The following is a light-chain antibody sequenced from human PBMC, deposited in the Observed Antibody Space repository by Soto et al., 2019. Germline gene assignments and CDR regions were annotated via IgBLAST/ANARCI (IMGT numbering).Light chain of an antibody. J-gene: IGKJ3*01. CDR3: QQSYSTFT. Sequence: DIQMTQSPSSLSASVGDRVTITCRASQSISSYLNWYQQKPGKAPKLLIYAASSLQSGVPSSFSGSGSGKDFTPNSSSLQTEDFATYYCQQSYSTFTFGPGTKVDIK. V-gene: IGKV1-39*01. CDR2: AAS. CDR1: QSISSY.